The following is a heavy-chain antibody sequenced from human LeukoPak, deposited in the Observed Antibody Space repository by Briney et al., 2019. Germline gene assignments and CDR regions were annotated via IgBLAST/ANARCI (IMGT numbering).Heavy chain of an antibody. J-gene: IGHJ4*02. CDR2: IYYSGST. Sequence: PSETLSLTCTVAGGSISSSSYYWGWIRQPPGKGLEGIGSIYYSGSTYYNPSLKSRVTISVDTSKNQFSLKLSSVTAADTAVYYCARDQRQLVGEFDYWGQGTLVTVSS. D-gene: IGHD6-13*01. V-gene: IGHV4-39*07. CDR3: ARDQRQLVGEFDY. CDR1: GGSISSSSYY.